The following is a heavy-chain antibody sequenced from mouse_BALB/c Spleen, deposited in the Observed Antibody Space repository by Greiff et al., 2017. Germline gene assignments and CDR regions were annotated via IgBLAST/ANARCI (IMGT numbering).Heavy chain of an antibody. CDR1: GFNIKDTY. CDR3: ASRNSYWYFDV. Sequence: VQLKESGAELVKPGASVKLSCTASGFNIKDTYMHWVKQRPEQGLEWIGRIDPANGNTKYDPKFQGKATITADTSSNTAYLQLSSLTSEDTAVYYCASRNSYWYFDVWGAGTTVTVSS. V-gene: IGHV14-3*02. D-gene: IGHD2-1*01. CDR2: IDPANGNT. J-gene: IGHJ1*01.